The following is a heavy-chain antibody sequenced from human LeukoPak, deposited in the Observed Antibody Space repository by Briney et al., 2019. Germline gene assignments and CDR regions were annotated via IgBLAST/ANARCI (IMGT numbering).Heavy chain of an antibody. Sequence: GGSLRLSCAASGFTFSSYGMHWVRQAPGKGLEWVAGISYDGSNKYYADSVKGRFTIARDNSKNTLYLQMNSLRAEDTAVYYCAKIVSDFWSGPSDFDYWGQGTLVTVSS. CDR1: GFTFSSYG. D-gene: IGHD3-3*01. CDR3: AKIVSDFWSGPSDFDY. CDR2: ISYDGSNK. J-gene: IGHJ4*02. V-gene: IGHV3-30*18.